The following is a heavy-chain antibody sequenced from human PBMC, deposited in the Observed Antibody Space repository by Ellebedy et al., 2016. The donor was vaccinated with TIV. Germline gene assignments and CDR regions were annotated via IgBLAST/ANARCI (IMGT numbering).Heavy chain of an antibody. D-gene: IGHD4-23*01. J-gene: IGHJ4*02. CDR3: AKERHPRHPRWMGPTYFDY. V-gene: IGHV3-30*18. CDR2: ISHDGSKT. Sequence: PGGSLRLSCTASAFTFSAYGMHWVRQAPGKGLEWVAVISHDGSKTYYADYVQGRFTISRDNSNNTLYLQMTSLRTEATAVDYCAKERHPRHPRWMGPTYFDYWGQGTLVAVSS. CDR1: AFTFSAYG.